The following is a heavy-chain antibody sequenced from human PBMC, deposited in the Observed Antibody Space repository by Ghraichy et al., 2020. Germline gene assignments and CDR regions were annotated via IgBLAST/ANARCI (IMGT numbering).Heavy chain of an antibody. CDR1: GFTFSSYA. CDR3: AKDTSQQWGYNWFDP. Sequence: GGSLRLSCAASGFTFSSYAMSWVRQAPGKGLEWVSAISGSGGSTYYADSVKGRFTISRDNSKNTLYLQMNSLRAEDTAVYYCAKDTSQQWGYNWFDPWGQGTLVTVSS. CDR2: ISGSGGST. V-gene: IGHV3-23*01. D-gene: IGHD1-26*01. J-gene: IGHJ5*02.